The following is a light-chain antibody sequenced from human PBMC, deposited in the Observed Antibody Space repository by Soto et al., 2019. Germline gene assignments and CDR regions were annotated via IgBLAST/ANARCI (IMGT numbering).Light chain of an antibody. CDR3: SSYTSSSTPWV. V-gene: IGLV2-14*01. J-gene: IGLJ1*01. Sequence: QSALTQPASVSGSPGQSITISCTGTSSDVGGYNYVSWYQQHPGKAPKLMIYEVSNRPSGVSNRFSGSESGNTASLTISGLQAEDEADYYCSSYTSSSTPWVFGTGTKVTVL. CDR1: SSDVGGYNY. CDR2: EVS.